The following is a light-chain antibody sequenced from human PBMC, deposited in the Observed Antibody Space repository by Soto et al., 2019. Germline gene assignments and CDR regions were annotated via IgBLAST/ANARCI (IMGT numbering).Light chain of an antibody. CDR3: AAWDASLNGVI. CDR2: SNN. J-gene: IGLJ2*01. V-gene: IGLV1-44*01. CDR1: SSNIGTYT. Sequence: QSVLTQPPSASGTPGQRVTISCSGSSSNIGTYTVNWYQQVPGTAPKLLIYSNNQRPSGVPDRFSGSKSDTSASLAISGLQSEDEADYYCAAWDASLNGVIFGGGTQLTVL.